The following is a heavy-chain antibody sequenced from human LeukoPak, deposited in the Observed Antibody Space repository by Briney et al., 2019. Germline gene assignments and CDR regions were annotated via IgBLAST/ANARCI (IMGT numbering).Heavy chain of an antibody. J-gene: IGHJ4*02. CDR1: GFTFSYYG. CDR2: ISGGGDST. V-gene: IGHV3-23*01. Sequence: GGSLRLSCAASGFTFSYYGMHWVRQAPGKGLEWVSVISGGGDSTDYADSMKGRFTISRDNSKNTLYLQMNSLRAEDTALYYCAKLGCTGTFCYANYWGQGTLVTVSS. D-gene: IGHD2-2*01. CDR3: AKLGCTGTFCYANY.